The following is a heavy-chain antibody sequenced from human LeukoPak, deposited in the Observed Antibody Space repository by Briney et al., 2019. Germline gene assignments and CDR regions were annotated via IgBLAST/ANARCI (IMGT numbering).Heavy chain of an antibody. Sequence: SETLSLTCTVSGGSISSSSYYWGWIRQPPGKGLEWIGSIYYSGSTYYNPSLKSRVTISVDTSKNQFSLKLSSVTAADTAVYYCARLTGYSSGWYYYFDYWGQGTPVTVSS. V-gene: IGHV4-39*01. CDR2: IYYSGST. D-gene: IGHD6-19*01. CDR3: ARLTGYSSGWYYYFDY. CDR1: GGSISSSSYY. J-gene: IGHJ4*02.